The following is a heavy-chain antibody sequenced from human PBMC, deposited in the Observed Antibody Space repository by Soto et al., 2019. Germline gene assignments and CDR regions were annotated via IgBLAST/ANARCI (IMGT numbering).Heavy chain of an antibody. V-gene: IGHV3-30*18. CDR2: ISYDGSNK. Sequence: GGSLRLSCAASGFTFSSYGMHWVSQAPGKGLEWVAVISYDGSNKYYADSVKGRFTISRDNSKNTLYLQMNSLRAEDTAVYYCAKDHRHSSSWFYFDYWGQGTLVTVSS. CDR1: GFTFSSYG. D-gene: IGHD6-13*01. CDR3: AKDHRHSSSWFYFDY. J-gene: IGHJ4*02.